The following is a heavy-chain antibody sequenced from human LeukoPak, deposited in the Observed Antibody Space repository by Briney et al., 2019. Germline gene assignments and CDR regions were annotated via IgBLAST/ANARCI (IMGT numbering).Heavy chain of an antibody. J-gene: IGHJ5*02. CDR2: IKPNNGGT. CDR1: GYTFIGFY. CDR3: ARAGGDIVVVAAAIWFDP. V-gene: IGHV1-2*02. Sequence: ASVKVSCKPSGYTFIGFYMHWGRQAPGQGLEWMGWIKPNNGGTNYAQKFQGRVTMTRDTSISTAYMELSRLTSDDTGVNNGARAGGDIVVVAAAIWFDPWGQGTLVTVSS. D-gene: IGHD2-2*01.